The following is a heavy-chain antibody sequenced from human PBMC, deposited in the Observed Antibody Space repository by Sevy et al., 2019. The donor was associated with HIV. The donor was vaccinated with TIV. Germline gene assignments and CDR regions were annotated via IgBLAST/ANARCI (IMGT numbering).Heavy chain of an antibody. J-gene: IGHJ5*02. CDR2: IYGGGNT. V-gene: IGHV4-4*07. Sequence: SETLSLTGAVSGGSIRSYYWGWIRQPAGKGLEGIGRIYGGGNTNYNPSHKNRVTMSVDTSMNPFSQELRSVTAADTAVYYCARDEGGSTWFLLDPWGQGRLVTVSS. CDR3: ARDEGGSTWFLLDP. D-gene: IGHD6-13*01. CDR1: GGSIRSYY.